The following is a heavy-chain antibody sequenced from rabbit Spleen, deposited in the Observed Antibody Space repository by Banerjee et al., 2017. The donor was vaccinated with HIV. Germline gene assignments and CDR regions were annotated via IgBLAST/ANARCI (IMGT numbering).Heavy chain of an antibody. J-gene: IGHJ3*01. Sequence: QSLEESGGDLVKPGASLTLTCTASGFDFSSNYYICWVRQAPGKGLEWIACIFAGSSGSTYYASWAKGRFTISKTSSTTVTLQMTSLTAADTATYFCARLGHADYPYAYGLKLWGQGTLVTVS. D-gene: IGHD6-1*01. CDR2: IFAGSSGST. V-gene: IGHV1S40*01. CDR1: GFDFSSNYY. CDR3: ARLGHADYPYAYGLKL.